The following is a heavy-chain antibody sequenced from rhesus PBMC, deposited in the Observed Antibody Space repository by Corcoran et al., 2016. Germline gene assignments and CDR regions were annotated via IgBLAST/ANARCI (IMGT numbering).Heavy chain of an antibody. CDR1: GFTFSDYY. CDR2: ISNGGNST. J-gene: IGHJ4*01. CDR3: ARDRAGGFDY. V-gene: IGHV3-178*01. Sequence: EVQLVETGGGLAKPGGSLRLSCAASGFTFSDYYMDWVRQAPGKGLEWVSRISNGGNSTCYSDSVKGRFTISRENAKNTLYLQMNSLRTEDTAVYYCARDRAGGFDYWGQGVLVTVSS. D-gene: IGHD1-1*01.